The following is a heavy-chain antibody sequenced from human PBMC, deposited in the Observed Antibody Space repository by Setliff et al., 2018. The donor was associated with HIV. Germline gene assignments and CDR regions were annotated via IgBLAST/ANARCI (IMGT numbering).Heavy chain of an antibody. V-gene: IGHV1-69*13. CDR3: VKDAGYSGTAWGA. Sequence: RASVKVSCKASGYTFTSYAMHWVRQAPGQRLEWMGGIILIFGTANYAQKFQGRVTMTADESTSTVYMELSSLRSEDTAIYYCVKDAGYSGTAWGAWGQGTLVTVSS. CDR2: IILIFGTA. D-gene: IGHD5-12*01. J-gene: IGHJ5*02. CDR1: GYTFTSYA.